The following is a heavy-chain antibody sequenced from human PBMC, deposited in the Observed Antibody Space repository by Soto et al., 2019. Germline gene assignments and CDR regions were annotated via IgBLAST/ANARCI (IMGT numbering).Heavy chain of an antibody. J-gene: IGHJ6*02. Sequence: QVQLVESGGGVVQPGRSLRLSCAASGFTFSSYAMHWVHQAPGKGLEWVAVISYDGSNKYYADSVKGRFTISRDNSKNAXYLQMNSLRAEETAVYYCARDYYRFNSGYGFSMDVWGQGTTVTVSS. CDR2: ISYDGSNK. D-gene: IGHD5-12*01. V-gene: IGHV3-30-3*01. CDR3: ARDYYRFNSGYGFSMDV. CDR1: GFTFSSYA.